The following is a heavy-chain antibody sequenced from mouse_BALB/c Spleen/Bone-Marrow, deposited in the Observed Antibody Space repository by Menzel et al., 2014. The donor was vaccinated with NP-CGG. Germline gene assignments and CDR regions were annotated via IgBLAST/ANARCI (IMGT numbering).Heavy chain of an antibody. CDR1: GYTFTIYW. CDR3: TRSMGFYYAMDY. J-gene: IGHJ4*01. D-gene: IGHD2-3*01. Sequence: VXXSCKASGYTFTIYWMHWVKQRPGQGLEWIGAIYPGNSDTSYNQKFKGKAKLTAVTSTSTAYMELSSLTNEDSAVYYCTRSMGFYYAMDYWGQGTSVTVSS. V-gene: IGHV1-5*01. CDR2: IYPGNSDT.